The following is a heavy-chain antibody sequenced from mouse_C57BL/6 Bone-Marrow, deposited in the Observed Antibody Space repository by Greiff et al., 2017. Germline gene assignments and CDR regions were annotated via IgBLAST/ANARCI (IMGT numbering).Heavy chain of an antibody. V-gene: IGHV1-69*01. CDR1: GYTFTSYW. Sequence: QVQLPQPGAELVMPGASVKLSCKASGYTFTSYWMHWVKQRPGQGLEWIGEIDPSDSYTNYTQKFKGKSTLTVDKSSSTAYMQLSSLTSEDSAVYYCARWGYSTWFAYWGQGTLVTVSA. J-gene: IGHJ3*01. CDR3: ARWGYSTWFAY. CDR2: IDPSDSYT.